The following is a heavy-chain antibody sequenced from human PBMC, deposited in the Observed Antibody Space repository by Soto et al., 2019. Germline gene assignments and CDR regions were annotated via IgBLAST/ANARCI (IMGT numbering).Heavy chain of an antibody. J-gene: IGHJ6*04. Sequence: SETLSLTCTVSGGSISSGGYYWSWIRQHPGKGLEWIGYIYYSGSTYYNPSLKSRVTISVDTSKNQFSLKLSSVTAADTAVYYGARERRYGPATYYSSGMNVWGKGPRSPSP. CDR2: IYYSGST. CDR3: ARERRYGPATYYSSGMNV. V-gene: IGHV4-31*03. CDR1: GGSISSGGYY. D-gene: IGHD4-17*01.